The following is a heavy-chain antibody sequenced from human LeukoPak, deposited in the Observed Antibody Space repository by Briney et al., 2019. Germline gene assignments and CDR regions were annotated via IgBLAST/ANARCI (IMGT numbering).Heavy chain of an antibody. D-gene: IGHD6-19*01. CDR3: ARQNSGWYYYFDY. CDR2: ISYDGSSK. Sequence: GGSLRLSCAASGFTFSYYWMNWVRQAPGKGLEWVAVISYDGSSKYYADSVKGRFTISRDNSKNTLYLQMNSLRAEDTAVYYCARQNSGWYYYFDYWGQGTLVTVSS. CDR1: GFTFSYYW. V-gene: IGHV3-30-3*01. J-gene: IGHJ4*02.